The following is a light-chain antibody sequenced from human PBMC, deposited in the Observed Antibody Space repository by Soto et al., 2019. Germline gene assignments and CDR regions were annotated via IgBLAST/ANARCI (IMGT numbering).Light chain of an antibody. CDR2: GAS. J-gene: IGKJ2*01. CDR3: QQYGSSPYT. CDR1: QSVSSSY. V-gene: IGKV3-20*01. Sequence: IVLTQSPGTLSLSPGERATLSCRASQSVSSSYLAWYQQKPGQAPRLLIYGASSRATGIPDRFSGSGSGTDFTLTISRLEPEDFAVYYCQQYGSSPYTFGQGTKPEIK.